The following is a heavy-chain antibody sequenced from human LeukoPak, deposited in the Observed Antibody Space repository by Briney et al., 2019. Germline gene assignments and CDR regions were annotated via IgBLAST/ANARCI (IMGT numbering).Heavy chain of an antibody. J-gene: IGHJ4*02. CDR2: TYYSGST. Sequence: SETLSLTCTVSGGSISSYYWSWIRQPPGKGLEWVGYTYYSGSTNYNPSLKSRVTTSVDTSKNQLSLKLSSVTAADTAVYYCARVIGYCSSTSCFGYFDYWGQGTLVTVSS. CDR3: ARVIGYCSSTSCFGYFDY. V-gene: IGHV4-59*08. D-gene: IGHD2-2*01. CDR1: GGSISSYY.